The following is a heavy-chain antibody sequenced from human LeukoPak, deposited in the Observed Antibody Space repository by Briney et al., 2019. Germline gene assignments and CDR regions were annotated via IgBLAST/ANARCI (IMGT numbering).Heavy chain of an antibody. V-gene: IGHV3-53*01. CDR1: GFTVSSNY. CDR3: AREIYCSASSCTGGVFDI. J-gene: IGHJ3*02. CDR2: IYSGGST. D-gene: IGHD2-15*01. Sequence: GGSLRLSCAASGFTVSSNYMSWVRRAPGKGLEWVSVIYSGGSTYYADSVKGRFTVSRDNSKNTLYLQMNSLRVEDTAVYYCAREIYCSASSCTGGVFDIWGQGTMVTVSS.